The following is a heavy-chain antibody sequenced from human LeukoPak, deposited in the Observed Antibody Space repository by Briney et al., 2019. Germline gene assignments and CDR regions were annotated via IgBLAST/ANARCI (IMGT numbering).Heavy chain of an antibody. CDR3: ARDPVGYYYDSSGYYYPYYFDY. Sequence: ASVKVSCKASGGTFSSYAISWVRQAPGQGLEWMGGIIPIFGTANYALKFQGRVTITTDESTSTAYMGLSSLRSEDTAVYYCARDPVGYYYDSSGYYYPYYFDYWGQGTLVTVSS. CDR1: GGTFSSYA. V-gene: IGHV1-69*05. J-gene: IGHJ4*02. CDR2: IIPIFGTA. D-gene: IGHD3-22*01.